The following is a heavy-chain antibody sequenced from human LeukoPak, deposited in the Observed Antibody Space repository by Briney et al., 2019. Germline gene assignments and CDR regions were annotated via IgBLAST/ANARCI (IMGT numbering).Heavy chain of an antibody. V-gene: IGHV3-23*01. Sequence: GGSLRLSCAASGFTFSSSAMSWVRQAPGKGLKWVSGISTSGGSTYYSDSVKGRFTISRDNSKNTLYLQMNSLRAEDTAVYYCAKAPVTTCSGAYCYPFDYWSQGTLVTVSS. J-gene: IGHJ4*02. CDR3: AKAPVTTCSGAYCYPFDY. CDR1: GFTFSSSA. D-gene: IGHD2-15*01. CDR2: ISTSGGST.